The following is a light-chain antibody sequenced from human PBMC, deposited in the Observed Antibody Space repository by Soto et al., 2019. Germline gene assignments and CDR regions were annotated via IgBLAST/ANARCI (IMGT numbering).Light chain of an antibody. V-gene: IGKV4-1*01. CDR1: QSVSHSSNNKDY. CDR3: QQHYNPHPYT. CDR2: WTS. Sequence: DIVVTQSPDSLAVSLGERATINCKTSQSVSHSSNNKDYRAWYQQKAGQPPKLLIYWTSTRESGVPDRFSGSGSGTDFTLTISSLQAVDVAVYYCQQHYNPHPYTFGQGTKLEIK. J-gene: IGKJ2*01.